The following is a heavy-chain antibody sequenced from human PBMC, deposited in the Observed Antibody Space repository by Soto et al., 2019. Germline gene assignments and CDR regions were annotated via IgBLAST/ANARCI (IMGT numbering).Heavy chain of an antibody. J-gene: IGHJ3*02. Sequence: QVQLVETGGGFVKPGGSLRLSCAASGFTFSDFYMSWIRQAPGKGLEWVSYISSSSSTIYYADSVKGRFTISRDNARNSVYLQINTLRVEDTAVYYCSRGRWLPDAFDIWGQGTMVTVSS. CDR2: ISSSSSTI. D-gene: IGHD5-12*01. V-gene: IGHV3-11*01. CDR3: SRGRWLPDAFDI. CDR1: GFTFSDFY.